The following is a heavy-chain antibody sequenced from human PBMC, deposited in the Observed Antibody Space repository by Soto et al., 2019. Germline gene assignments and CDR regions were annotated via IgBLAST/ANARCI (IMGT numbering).Heavy chain of an antibody. V-gene: IGHV3-21*01. Sequence: GGSLRLSCAASGFTFSSYSMNWVRQAPGKGLEWVSSISSSSSYIYYADPVKGRFTISRDNAKNSLYLQMNSLRAEDTAVYYCVIVVVVAAEDAFDIWGQGTMVTVSS. CDR3: VIVVVVAAEDAFDI. CDR2: ISSSSSYI. J-gene: IGHJ3*02. CDR1: GFTFSSYS. D-gene: IGHD2-15*01.